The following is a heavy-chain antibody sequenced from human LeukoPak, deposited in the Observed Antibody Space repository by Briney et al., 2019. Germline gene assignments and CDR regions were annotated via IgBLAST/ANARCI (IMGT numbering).Heavy chain of an antibody. J-gene: IGHJ3*02. CDR3: AKDAYGSGSYDAFDI. CDR1: GFTFSTYA. D-gene: IGHD3-10*01. CDR2: ISTGGLST. Sequence: SGGSLRLSCAASGFTFSTYAMNWVRQAPGKGLEWVSSISTGGLSTYYADSVKGRFTISRDNSKNALYLQMRSLRVEDTALYYCAKDAYGSGSYDAFDIWGQGTMVTVSS. V-gene: IGHV3-23*01.